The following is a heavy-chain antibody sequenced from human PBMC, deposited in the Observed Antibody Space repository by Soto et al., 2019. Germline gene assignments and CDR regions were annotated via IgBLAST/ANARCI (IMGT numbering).Heavy chain of an antibody. CDR1: GESFNAYY. V-gene: IGHV4-34*01. D-gene: IGHD2-15*01. J-gene: IGHJ5*02. CDR3: AREVVGAPNWFDH. Sequence: KTSETLSLTCAVYGESFNAYYWSWIRQPPGKGLEWIGEINHSGSTNYNPSLKSRVTISVDTSKNHISLNLTSVTAADTAVYYCAREVVGAPNWFDHWVQGTPATVPS. CDR2: INHSGST.